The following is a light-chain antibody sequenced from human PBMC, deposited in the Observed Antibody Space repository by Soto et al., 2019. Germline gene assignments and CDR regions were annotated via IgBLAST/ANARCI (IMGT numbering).Light chain of an antibody. CDR1: QSVDSN. Sequence: EIVLTQSPGTLSLSPGERATLSCRASQSVDSNLAWYQQKPGQAPRLLIYGVSTRAAGIPDKFSGSGSGTDFSLTISSLEPEDFAVFYCQQYHSSPPTFGQGTKLEIK. V-gene: IGKV3-20*01. J-gene: IGKJ2*01. CDR3: QQYHSSPPT. CDR2: GVS.